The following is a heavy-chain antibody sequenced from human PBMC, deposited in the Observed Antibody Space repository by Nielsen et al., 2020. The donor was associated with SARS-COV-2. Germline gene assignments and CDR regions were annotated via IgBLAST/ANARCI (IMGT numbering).Heavy chain of an antibody. J-gene: IGHJ6*03. CDR1: GYSFTSHW. D-gene: IGHD2-2*01. Sequence: GESLKISCKGSGYSFTSHWITWVRQMPGKGLEWMGRIDPSDSYVDYSPSFQGHVAISADKSISTAYLQWSSLKASDTAMYYCARYASEYYYYYYMDVWGTGTTVNVS. CDR3: ARYASEYYYYYYMDV. CDR2: IDPSDSYV. V-gene: IGHV5-10-1*01.